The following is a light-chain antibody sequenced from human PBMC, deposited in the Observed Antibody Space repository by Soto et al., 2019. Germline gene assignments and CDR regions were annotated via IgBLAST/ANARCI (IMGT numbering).Light chain of an antibody. CDR1: SSDVGDYDY. CDR2: EVS. CDR3: SSYRSSNTLL. J-gene: IGLJ2*01. V-gene: IGLV2-14*01. Sequence: QSALTQPASVSGSPGQSITISCTGTSSDVGDYDYVSWYQQYAGKAPKMMIYEVSNRPSGVSNRFSGSKSGNTASLTISGLQAEDEVDYYCSSYRSSNTLLFGGGTKLTVL.